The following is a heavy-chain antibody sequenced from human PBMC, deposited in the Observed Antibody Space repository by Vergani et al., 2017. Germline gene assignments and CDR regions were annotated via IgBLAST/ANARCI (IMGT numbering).Heavy chain of an antibody. CDR2: IYHSGST. D-gene: IGHD3-3*01. CDR1: GGSTSSYY. J-gene: IGHJ3*02. CDR3: ARVSVRFWSGDAFDI. V-gene: IGHV4-30-2*01. Sequence: QVQLQESGPGLVKPSQTLSLTCTVSGGSTSSYYWSWIRQPPGKGLEWIGYIYHSGSTYYNPSLKSRVTISVDRSKNQFSLKLSAVTAADTAVYYCARVSVRFWSGDAFDIWGQGTMVTVSS.